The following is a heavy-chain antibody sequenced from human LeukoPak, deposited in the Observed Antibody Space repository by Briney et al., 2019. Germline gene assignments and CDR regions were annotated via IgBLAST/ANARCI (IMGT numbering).Heavy chain of an antibody. CDR3: ARVLYTLWFWEPIDDSFDY. J-gene: IGHJ4*02. Sequence: ASVKVSCKASGYTFTGYYMHWVRQAPGQGLEWMGWINPNSGGTNYAQKFQGRVTMTRDTSISTAYMELSRLRSDDTAVYYCARVLYTLWFWEPIDDSFDYWGQGTLVTVSS. V-gene: IGHV1-2*02. D-gene: IGHD3-10*01. CDR1: GYTFTGYY. CDR2: INPNSGGT.